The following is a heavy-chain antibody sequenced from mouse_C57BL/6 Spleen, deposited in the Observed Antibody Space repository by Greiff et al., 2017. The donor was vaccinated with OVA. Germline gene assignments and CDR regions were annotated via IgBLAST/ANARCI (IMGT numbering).Heavy chain of an antibody. CDR1: GFSFNTYA. V-gene: IGHV10-1*01. J-gene: IGHJ4*01. CDR2: IRSKSNNHAT. Sequence: DVKLVESGGGLVQPKGSLKLSCAASGFSFNTYAMNWVRQAPGKGLEWVARIRSKSNNHATYYADSVKDRFTISRDDSESMLYLQMNNMKDEDAAMYCCVRHRGYDGGFYAMDDWGQGTSVTVSS. D-gene: IGHD2-2*01. CDR3: VRHRGYDGGFYAMDD.